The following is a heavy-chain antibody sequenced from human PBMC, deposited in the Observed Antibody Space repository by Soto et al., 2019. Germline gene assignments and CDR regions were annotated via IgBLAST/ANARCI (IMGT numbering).Heavy chain of an antibody. CDR1: GGTFSSYA. V-gene: IGHV1-69*01. CDR3: ARDGILTGYYLWYGMDV. D-gene: IGHD3-9*01. Sequence: QVQLVQSGAEVKKPGSSVKVSCKASGGTFSSYAISWVRQAPGQGLEWMGGIIPIFGTANYAQKFQGRVTITANESTSTAYMELSSLRSEDTAVYYCARDGILTGYYLWYGMDVWGQGTTVTVSS. J-gene: IGHJ6*02. CDR2: IIPIFGTA.